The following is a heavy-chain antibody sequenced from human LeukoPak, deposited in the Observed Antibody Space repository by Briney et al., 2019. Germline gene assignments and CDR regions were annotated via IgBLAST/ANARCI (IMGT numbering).Heavy chain of an antibody. CDR2: IYHSGST. J-gene: IGHJ4*02. CDR3: AGDFWSGYSISFDY. V-gene: IGHV4-38-2*02. Sequence: ASDTLSLTCAVSGYSISSGYYWGWIRQPPGKGLEWIGSIYHSGSTYYNPSLKSRVTMSVDTSKNQFSLKLSSVTAADTAVYYCAGDFWSGYSISFDYWGQGTLVTVSS. CDR1: GYSISSGYY. D-gene: IGHD3-3*01.